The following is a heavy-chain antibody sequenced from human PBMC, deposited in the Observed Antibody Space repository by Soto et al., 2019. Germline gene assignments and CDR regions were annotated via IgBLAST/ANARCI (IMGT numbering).Heavy chain of an antibody. J-gene: IGHJ6*02. CDR2: IIPILGIA. Sequence: QVQLVQSGAEVKKPGSSVKVSCKASGGTFSSYTISWVRQAPGQGLEWMGRIIPILGIANYAQKFQGRVTSTADKSTSTAYMGLGSLRSEDTAVYYCARVTFMVRGVIVPDGMDVWGQGTTVTVSS. V-gene: IGHV1-69*02. CDR1: GGTFSSYT. CDR3: ARVTFMVRGVIVPDGMDV. D-gene: IGHD3-10*01.